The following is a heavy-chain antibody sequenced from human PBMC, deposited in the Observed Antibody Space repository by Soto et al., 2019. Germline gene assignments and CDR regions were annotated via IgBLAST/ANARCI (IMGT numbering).Heavy chain of an antibody. CDR3: ARGPKTTYYYDSSGYSNFDY. V-gene: IGHV3-33*01. CDR2: IWYDGSNK. CDR1: GFTFSSYG. J-gene: IGHJ4*02. D-gene: IGHD3-22*01. Sequence: VQLVESGGGVVQPGRSLRLSCAASGFTFSSYGMHWVRQAPGKGLEWVAVIWYDGSNKYYADSVKGRFTISRDNSKSTLYLQMNSLRAEDTAVYYCARGPKTTYYYDSSGYSNFDYWGQGTLVTVSS.